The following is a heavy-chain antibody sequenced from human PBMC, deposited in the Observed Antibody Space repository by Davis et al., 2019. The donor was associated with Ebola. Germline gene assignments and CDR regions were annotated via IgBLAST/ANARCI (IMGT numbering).Heavy chain of an antibody. CDR3: ARGDTMVREDGEAYYYYGMDV. D-gene: IGHD3-10*01. CDR1: GGSISSYY. J-gene: IGHJ6*02. V-gene: IGHV4-59*01. Sequence: MPSETLSLTCTVSGGSISSYYWSWIRQPPGKGLEWIGYIYYSGSTNYNPSLKSRVTISVDTSKNQFSLKLSSVTAADTAVYYCARGDTMVREDGEAYYYYGMDVWGQGTTVTVSS. CDR2: IYYSGST.